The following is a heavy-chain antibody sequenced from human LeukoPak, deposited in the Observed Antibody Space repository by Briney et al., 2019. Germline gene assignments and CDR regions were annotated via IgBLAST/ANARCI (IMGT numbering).Heavy chain of an antibody. V-gene: IGHV1-69*01. CDR3: ARDSLKERINWFDP. CDR2: IIPIFGTA. D-gene: IGHD1-26*01. J-gene: IGHJ5*02. Sequence: GGSLRLSCAASGFTFSSYAISWVRQAPGQGLEWMGGIIPIFGTANYAQKFQGRVTITADESTSTAYMELSSLRSEDTAVYYCARDSLKERINWFDPWGQGTLVTVSS. CDR1: GFTFSSYA.